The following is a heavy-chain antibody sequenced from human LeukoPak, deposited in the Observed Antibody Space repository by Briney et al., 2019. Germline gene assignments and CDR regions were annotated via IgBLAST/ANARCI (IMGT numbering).Heavy chain of an antibody. CDR2: IGYDGSDK. V-gene: IGHV3-33*01. Sequence: PGGSLRLSCAASGFNFNNYGMHWVRQAPGKGLEWVAVIGYDGSDKYYADSVKGRFTISRDNSKNTLYLQMNSLRAEDTAVYYCTRDLDSYFDYWGQGTLVTVSS. CDR3: TRDLDSYFDY. J-gene: IGHJ4*02. CDR1: GFNFNNYG.